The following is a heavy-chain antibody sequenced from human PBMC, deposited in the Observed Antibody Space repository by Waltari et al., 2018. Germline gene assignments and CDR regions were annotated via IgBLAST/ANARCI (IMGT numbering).Heavy chain of an antibody. D-gene: IGHD2-2*01. Sequence: EVQLVQSGAEVKKPGESLKISCKGSGYSFTSYWIGWVRTMPGKGLEWMGIIYPGDSDTRYSPSFQGQVTISADKSISTAYLQWSSLKASDTAMYYCARHDSGCSSTSCYLAFDYWGQGTLVTVSS. V-gene: IGHV5-51*01. CDR3: ARHDSGCSSTSCYLAFDY. CDR2: IYPGDSDT. CDR1: GYSFTSYW. J-gene: IGHJ4*02.